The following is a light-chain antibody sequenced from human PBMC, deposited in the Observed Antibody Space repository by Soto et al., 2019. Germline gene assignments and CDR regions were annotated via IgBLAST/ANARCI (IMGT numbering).Light chain of an antibody. V-gene: IGKV3D-15*01. J-gene: IGKJ3*01. CDR3: HQYNNWPPFT. CDR2: GAS. CDR1: QSVSSY. Sequence: EIVLTQSPATLSLSPGERATLSRRASQSVSSYLAWFQQRPGRAPRLLIYGASKRATDIPDRFTGSGSGTEFTLTISSLQSEDFAVYYCHQYNNWPPFTFGPGAKVDI.